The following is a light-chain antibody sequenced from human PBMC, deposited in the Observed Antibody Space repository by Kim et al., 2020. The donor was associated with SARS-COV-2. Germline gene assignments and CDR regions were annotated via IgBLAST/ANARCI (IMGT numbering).Light chain of an antibody. Sequence: QSALTQPRSVSGSPGQSVTISCTGTSSDVGGYDLVSWYQQLPGKAPKLMIYDVSTRPSGVPDHFSGSKSGNTASLTISGLRTEDEADYYCCSYAGRFTWVFGGGTKVTVL. CDR1: SSDVGGYDL. V-gene: IGLV2-11*01. CDR2: DVS. J-gene: IGLJ3*02. CDR3: CSYAGRFTWV.